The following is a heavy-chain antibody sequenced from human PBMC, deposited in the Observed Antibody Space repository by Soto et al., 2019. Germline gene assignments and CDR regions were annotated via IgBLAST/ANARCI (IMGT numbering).Heavy chain of an antibody. CDR2: FDTEDGEK. CDR1: GYTLTELS. V-gene: IGHV1-24*01. CDR3: ATVTKPWITIFYQGALDI. Sequence: ASVKVSCKVSGYTLTELSIHWVRQAPGKGXEWMGGFDTEDGEKIHAQKSQGRVNMNEDTYTDTDYMELSSLRSEDTAVYYCATVTKPWITIFYQGALDIWGQGTMVTVSS. D-gene: IGHD3-3*01. J-gene: IGHJ3*02.